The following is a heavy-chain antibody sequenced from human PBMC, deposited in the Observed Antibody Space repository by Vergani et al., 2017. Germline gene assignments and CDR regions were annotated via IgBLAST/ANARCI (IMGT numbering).Heavy chain of an antibody. CDR3: ARGHTGYSRDCSTYFYYMDV. V-gene: IGHV4-30-2*01. CDR2: VYYSGTT. D-gene: IGHD6-13*01. J-gene: IGHJ6*03. CDR1: GDAISRDTYS. Sequence: QLQLQESDSRLVNPSQTLSLTCTLSGDAISRDTYSWNWVRQPPRKPLEGIGSVYYSGTTYYNPSLGGRVTMSIDKSKNHFSLTLTSVTAAYSAFYFCARGHTGYSRDCSTYFYYMDVWGKGTTVTVSS.